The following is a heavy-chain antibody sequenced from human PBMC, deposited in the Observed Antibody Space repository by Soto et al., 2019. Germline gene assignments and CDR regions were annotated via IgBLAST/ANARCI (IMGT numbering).Heavy chain of an antibody. J-gene: IGHJ4*02. CDR3: ASRDPGTSVDY. CDR2: IYRTGST. CDR1: VGSFTINNW. V-gene: IGHV4-4*02. D-gene: IGHD1-7*01. Sequence: PSETLSITCAFSVGSFTINNWGTWFRQPPGQGLEWIVEIYRTGSTNYNPSLNSRVTISLDKSENQFSLKVTSLTAADTAVYYCASRDPGTSVDYWGQGTLVTVSS.